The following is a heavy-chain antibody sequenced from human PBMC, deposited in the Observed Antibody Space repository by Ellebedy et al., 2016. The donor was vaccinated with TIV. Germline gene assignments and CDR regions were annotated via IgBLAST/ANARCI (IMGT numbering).Heavy chain of an antibody. V-gene: IGHV5-51*01. D-gene: IGHD5-18*01. CDR1: GYSFTSYW. CDR3: ARLFGVQDTAIWSWFDP. CDR2: IYPGDSDT. Sequence: PGGSLRLSCKGSGYSFTSYWIGWVRQMPGKGLEWMGIIYPGDSDTRYSPSFQGQVTISADKSISTAYLQWRSLKASDTAMYYCARLFGVQDTAIWSWFDPWGQGTLVTVSS. J-gene: IGHJ5*02.